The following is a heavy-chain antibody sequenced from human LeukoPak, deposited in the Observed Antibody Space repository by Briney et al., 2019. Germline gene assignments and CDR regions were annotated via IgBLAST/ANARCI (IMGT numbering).Heavy chain of an antibody. D-gene: IGHD6-19*01. J-gene: IGHJ4*02. CDR1: GFTFSSYW. V-gene: IGHV3-74*01. CDR2: INSDGSST. Sequence: GGSLRLSCAAPGFTFSSYWMHWVRQAPGKGLVWVSRINSDGSSTSYADSVKGRFTISRDNAKNTLYLQMSSLRAEDTAVYYCARDPGQQWFDFFDYWGQGTLVTVSS. CDR3: ARDPGQQWFDFFDY.